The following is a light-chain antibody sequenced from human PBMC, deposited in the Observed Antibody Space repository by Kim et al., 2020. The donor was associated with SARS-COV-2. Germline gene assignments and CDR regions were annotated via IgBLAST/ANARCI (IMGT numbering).Light chain of an antibody. J-gene: IGKJ4*01. V-gene: IGKV3-11*01. CDR3: QQRTNWPFT. CDR2: NAA. CDR1: QSVGGY. Sequence: SLAPGESATLSCRASQSVGGYLAWYQQKPGQAPRLLIANAASRATGIPARFSGSGSGTDFTLTISSLEPEDFAVYYCQQRTNWPFTFGGGTKVEI.